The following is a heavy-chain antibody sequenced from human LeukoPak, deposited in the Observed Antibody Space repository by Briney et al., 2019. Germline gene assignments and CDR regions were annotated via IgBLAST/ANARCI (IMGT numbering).Heavy chain of an antibody. CDR3: ARLRYSSSWYPTENWFDP. J-gene: IGHJ5*02. CDR2: IYTSGST. CDR1: GGSISSYY. Sequence: SETLSLTCTVSGGSISSYYWSWIRQPAGKGLEWIGRIYTSGSTNYNPSLKSRVTISVDTSKNQFSLKLSSVTAADTAVYYCARLRYSSSWYPTENWFDPWGQGTLVTVSS. V-gene: IGHV4-4*07. D-gene: IGHD6-13*01.